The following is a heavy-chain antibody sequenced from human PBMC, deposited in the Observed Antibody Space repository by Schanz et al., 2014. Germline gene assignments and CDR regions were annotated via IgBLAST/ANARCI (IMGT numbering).Heavy chain of an antibody. CDR1: GFAFSVYG. CDR3: ARDRGYCSGGSCLTFDY. J-gene: IGHJ4*02. Sequence: DVQLLESGGGLVQPGGSLRLSCEASGFAFSVYGMHWVRQAPGKGLEWLSYIATSSSTRHYADSVKGRFTISRDNSKNTLYLQMNTLRAEDTAVYYCARDRGYCSGGSCLTFDYWGQGTLVTVSS. V-gene: IGHV3-48*01. CDR2: IATSSSTR. D-gene: IGHD2-15*01.